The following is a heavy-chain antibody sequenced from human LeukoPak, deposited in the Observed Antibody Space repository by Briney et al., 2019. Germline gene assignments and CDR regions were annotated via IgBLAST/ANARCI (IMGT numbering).Heavy chain of an antibody. Sequence: SETLFLTCAVSGGSIINGDYSWSWIRQPPGKGLEWIGYIYHSGSTYYNPSLKSRVTISVDRSKNQFSLKLSSVTAADTAVYYCARDSTAPAGYFDYWGQGTLVTGSS. CDR1: GGSIINGDYS. V-gene: IGHV4-30-2*01. D-gene: IGHD6-25*01. J-gene: IGHJ4*02. CDR3: ARDSTAPAGYFDY. CDR2: IYHSGST.